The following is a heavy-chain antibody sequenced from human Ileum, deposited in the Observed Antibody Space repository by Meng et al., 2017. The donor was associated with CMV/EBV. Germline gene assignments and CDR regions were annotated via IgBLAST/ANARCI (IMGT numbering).Heavy chain of an antibody. D-gene: IGHD3-22*01. CDR1: GDSVSSNSAA. CDR2: TYYTSKWYN. V-gene: IGHV6-1*01. Sequence: CAITGDSVSSNSAAWNWIRQSPLRGVEWLGRTYYTSKWYNDYAVSVKSRITINPDTSKNQFSLQLNSVTPEDTAVYYCARISSDYFDHWGQGTLVTVSS. J-gene: IGHJ4*02. CDR3: ARISSDYFDH.